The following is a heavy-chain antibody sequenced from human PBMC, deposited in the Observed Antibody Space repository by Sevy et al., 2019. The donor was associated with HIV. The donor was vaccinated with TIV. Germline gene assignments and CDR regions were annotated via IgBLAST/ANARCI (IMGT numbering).Heavy chain of an antibody. V-gene: IGHV1-18*01. CDR2: ISAYNGNT. CDR3: AREGYGDYVLWYYFDY. D-gene: IGHD4-17*01. Sequence: ASVKVSCKASGYTFTSYGISWVRQAPGQGLEWIGWISAYNGNTNYAQKLQGRVTMTTDTSTSTAYMELRSLRSDDTAVYYCAREGYGDYVLWYYFDYWGQGTLVTVSS. J-gene: IGHJ4*02. CDR1: GYTFTSYG.